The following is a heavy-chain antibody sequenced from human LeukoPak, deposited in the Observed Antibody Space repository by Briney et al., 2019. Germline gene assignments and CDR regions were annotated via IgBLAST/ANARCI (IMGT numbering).Heavy chain of an antibody. D-gene: IGHD2-15*01. CDR1: GFAFNMFA. Sequence: GGSLRLSCAGTGFAFNMFAIDWVRQAPGKGLEWVSGLSRGGSTTNYADSVKGRFTISRDRSQNSVFLQLNSLRPEDTAVYYCARQQRIRHCSEGVCTEGYYFDYWGQGTLVTVSS. CDR3: ARQQRIRHCSEGVCTEGYYFDY. V-gene: IGHV3-23*01. CDR2: LSRGGSTT. J-gene: IGHJ4*02.